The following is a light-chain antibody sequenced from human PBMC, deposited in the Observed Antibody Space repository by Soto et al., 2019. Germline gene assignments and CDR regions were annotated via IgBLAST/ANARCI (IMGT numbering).Light chain of an antibody. V-gene: IGLV2-23*02. J-gene: IGLJ3*02. CDR3: CSYAGNNALV. CDR2: EVS. Sequence: QLVLTQPASVSGSRGQSITISCTGTSSNVGSYNFVSWYRQYPGKAPELIIYEVSQRPSTFFNRFSGSKSGNTASLTISGLQSDDEADYYCCSYAGNNALVFGGGTQLTVL. CDR1: SSNVGSYNF.